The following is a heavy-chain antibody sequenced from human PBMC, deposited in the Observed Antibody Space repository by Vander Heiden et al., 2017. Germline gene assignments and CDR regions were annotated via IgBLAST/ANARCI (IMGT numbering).Heavy chain of an antibody. Sequence: QVQLVQSGAEVKKPGASVKVSCKASGYTFTGYYMHWVRQAPGQGLEWMGWINPNSGGTNYAQKFQGRVTMTRDTSISTAYMELSRLRSDDTAVYYCARSEVLWWDYYYYGMDVWGQGTTVTVSS. CDR2: INPNSGGT. V-gene: IGHV1-2*02. CDR1: GYTFTGYY. J-gene: IGHJ6*02. D-gene: IGHD3-10*01. CDR3: ARSEVLWWDYYYYGMDV.